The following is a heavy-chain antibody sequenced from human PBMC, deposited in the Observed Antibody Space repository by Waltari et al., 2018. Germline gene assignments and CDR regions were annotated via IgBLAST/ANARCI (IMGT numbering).Heavy chain of an antibody. J-gene: IGHJ4*02. Sequence: QVQLQESGPGLVKPSETLSLTCAVSGYSISSGYYWGWIRQPPGKGLEWIGSIYHSGRTYYNPSLKSRVTISVDTSKNQFSLKLSSVTAADTAVYYCACTLAVAGPFDYWGQGTLVTVSS. D-gene: IGHD6-19*01. CDR3: ACTLAVAGPFDY. V-gene: IGHV4-38-2*01. CDR2: IYHSGRT. CDR1: GYSISSGYY.